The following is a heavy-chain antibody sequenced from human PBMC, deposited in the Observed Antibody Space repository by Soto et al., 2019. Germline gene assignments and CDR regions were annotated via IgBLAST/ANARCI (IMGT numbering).Heavy chain of an antibody. CDR1: GGSISSGGYY. CDR2: IYYSGST. Sequence: QVQLQESGPGLVKPSQTLSLTCTVSGGSISSGGYYWSWIRQHPGKGLEWIGYIYYSGSTYYNPSLKSRVTISLDTSKNEFSLKLSSVTAADTSVYYCASGYCTNGVCYSRAFDIWGQGTMVTVSS. V-gene: IGHV4-31*03. D-gene: IGHD2-8*01. J-gene: IGHJ3*02. CDR3: ASGYCTNGVCYSRAFDI.